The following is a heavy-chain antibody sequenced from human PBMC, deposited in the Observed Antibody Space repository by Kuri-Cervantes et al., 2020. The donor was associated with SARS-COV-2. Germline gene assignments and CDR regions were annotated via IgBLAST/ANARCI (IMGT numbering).Heavy chain of an antibody. V-gene: IGHV4-59*01. J-gene: IGHJ4*02. CDR2: IYYSGST. Sequence: SETLSLTCTVSGGSISSYYWSWIRQPPGKGLEWIGYIYYSGSTNYNPSLKSRVTISVDTSKNQFSLKLSSVTAADTAVYYCARVYYDSSGYYEVRYFDYWGRGTLVTVSS. D-gene: IGHD3-22*01. CDR3: ARVYYDSSGYYEVRYFDY. CDR1: GGSISSYY.